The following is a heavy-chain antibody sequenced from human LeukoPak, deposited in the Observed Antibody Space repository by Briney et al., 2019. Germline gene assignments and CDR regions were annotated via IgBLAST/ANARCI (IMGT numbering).Heavy chain of an antibody. CDR3: ASYTTVTTSFDY. CDR1: GFTFDDYG. J-gene: IGHJ4*02. D-gene: IGHD4-17*01. Sequence: GGSLRLSCAASGFTFDDYGMSWVRQAPGKGLEWVSGVNWNGGSTGYADSVKGRFTISRDNAKNSLYLQMNSLRAEDTALYYCASYTTVTTSFDYWGQGTLVTVSS. CDR2: VNWNGGST. V-gene: IGHV3-20*04.